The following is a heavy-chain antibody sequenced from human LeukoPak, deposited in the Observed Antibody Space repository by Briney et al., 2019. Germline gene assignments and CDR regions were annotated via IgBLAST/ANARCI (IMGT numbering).Heavy chain of an antibody. J-gene: IGHJ4*02. CDR3: VRGNPSYGDYFFDN. V-gene: IGHV3-74*01. CDR1: GFTFIRYW. Sequence: GGSLRLSCAASGFTFIRYWMHWVRQAPGKGLVWVSRINSDGSSTNYADSVKGRFTISRDNAKNTLYLHMQSLRAEDTAVYYCVRGNPSYGDYFFDNWGQGTLVTVSS. D-gene: IGHD4-17*01. CDR2: INSDGSST.